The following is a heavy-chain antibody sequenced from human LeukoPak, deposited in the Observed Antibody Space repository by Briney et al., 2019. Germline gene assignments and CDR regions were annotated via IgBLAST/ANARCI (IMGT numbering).Heavy chain of an antibody. D-gene: IGHD2-2*01. CDR2: ISSSSGYI. J-gene: IGHJ4*02. CDR3: ARDRRPYCSSTSCYPFDY. Sequence: GGSLRLSCAASGFTFSSYSMNWVRQAPGKGLEWVSSISSSSGYIYYADSVKGRFTISRDNSKNTPYLQMNSLRAEDMAVYYCARDRRPYCSSTSCYPFDYWGQGTLVTVSS. V-gene: IGHV3-21*01. CDR1: GFTFSSYS.